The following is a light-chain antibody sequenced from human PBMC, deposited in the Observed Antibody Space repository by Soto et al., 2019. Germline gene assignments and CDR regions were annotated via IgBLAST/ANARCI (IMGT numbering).Light chain of an antibody. CDR1: SSNIGSNY. CDR3: ATWDDSMYGQVV. J-gene: IGLJ2*01. V-gene: IGLV1-47*01. CDR2: RNN. Sequence: QSVLTQPPSASATPGQRVTISCSGSSSNIGSNYVYWYQQVTGTAPKLLIYRNNQRPSGVPDRFFGSKSGTSASLAISGLRSEDEADYFCATWDDSMYGQVVFGGGTKLTVL.